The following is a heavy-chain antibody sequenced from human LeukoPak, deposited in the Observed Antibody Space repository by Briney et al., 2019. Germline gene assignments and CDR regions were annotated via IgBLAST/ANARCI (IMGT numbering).Heavy chain of an antibody. Sequence: PGGSLRLSCAAXGXAFXSFXXXWXXXXXXXGLEXVAVIWYDGTNKXYADSVKGRFTISRDNSKNTLYLQMNSLRAEDTAVYYCARATVTRWFDPWGQGTLVTVSS. V-gene: IGHV3-33*01. D-gene: IGHD4-17*01. CDR1: GXAFXSFX. CDR3: ARATVTRWFDP. CDR2: IWYDGTNK. J-gene: IGHJ5*02.